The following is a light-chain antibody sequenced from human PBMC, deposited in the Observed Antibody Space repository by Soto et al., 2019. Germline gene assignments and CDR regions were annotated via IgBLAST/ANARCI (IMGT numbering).Light chain of an antibody. CDR1: NSDIGAYNY. CDR2: EVN. V-gene: IGLV2-14*01. CDR3: QSYDTSLSGSVV. J-gene: IGLJ2*01. Sequence: QSALTQPASVSGSPGQSITLSCTGTNSDIGAYNYVSWFQQHPGKAPKLIISEVNNRPSGVSNRFSGSKSGNAASLTISGLQAEDEADYFCQSYDTSLSGSVVFGGGTKLTVL.